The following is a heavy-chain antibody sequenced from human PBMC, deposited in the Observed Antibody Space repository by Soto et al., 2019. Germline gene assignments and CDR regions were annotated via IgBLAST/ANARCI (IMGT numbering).Heavy chain of an antibody. J-gene: IGHJ4*02. CDR3: AIDLWWYTH. D-gene: IGHD2-15*01. Sequence: ESGGGLVQPGGSLRLSCTASGFTFSDHAMTWVRQAPGKGLEWVSGISGGGSGAYYADSVKGRFTVSRANSKNTLFLQMDSLRAEDTAVYYCAIDLWWYTHWGQGTLVTVSS. CDR1: GFTFSDHA. V-gene: IGHV3-23*01. CDR2: ISGGGSGA.